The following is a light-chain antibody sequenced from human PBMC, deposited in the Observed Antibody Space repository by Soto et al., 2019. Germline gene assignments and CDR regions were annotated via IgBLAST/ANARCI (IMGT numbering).Light chain of an antibody. CDR2: DIH. J-gene: IGLJ3*02. CDR3: CSYVDGLTWV. Sequence: QSSLTQPASVTGSPGQSITISCTGTSGDVGRYNLVAWYQQHPGKAPKLIIYDIHKLPSGVSDLFSVSKSGNTPSLTISGLQAEDEADYYCCSYVDGLTWVFGGGKQLPVL. V-gene: IGLV2-23*02. CDR1: SGDVGRYNL.